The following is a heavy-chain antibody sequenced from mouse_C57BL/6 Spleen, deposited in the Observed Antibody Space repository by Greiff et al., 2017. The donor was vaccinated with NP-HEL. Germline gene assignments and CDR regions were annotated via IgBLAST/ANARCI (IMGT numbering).Heavy chain of an antibody. Sequence: EVMLVESGGGLVKPGGSLKLSCAASGFTFSDYGMHWVRQAPETGLELVAYISSGSSTIYYADTVTGRFPISRDPAQTTLFLPMTSLRSEDTAMYYCARRELRSGAMDYWGQGTSVTVSS. CDR1: GFTFSDYG. CDR3: ARRELRSGAMDY. J-gene: IGHJ4*01. CDR2: ISSGSSTI. V-gene: IGHV5-17*01. D-gene: IGHD1-1*01.